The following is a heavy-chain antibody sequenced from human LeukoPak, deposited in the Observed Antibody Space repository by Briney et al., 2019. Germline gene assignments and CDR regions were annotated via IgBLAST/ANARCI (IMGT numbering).Heavy chain of an antibody. D-gene: IGHD6-19*01. Sequence: SETLSLTCAVYGGSFSGYYWSWIRQPPGKGLKWIGEINHSGSTNYNPSLKSRVTISVDTSKNQFSLKLSSVTAADTAVYYCARGHSSGWYGLFDIWGQGTMVTVSS. V-gene: IGHV4-34*01. CDR3: ARGHSSGWYGLFDI. J-gene: IGHJ3*02. CDR2: INHSGST. CDR1: GGSFSGYY.